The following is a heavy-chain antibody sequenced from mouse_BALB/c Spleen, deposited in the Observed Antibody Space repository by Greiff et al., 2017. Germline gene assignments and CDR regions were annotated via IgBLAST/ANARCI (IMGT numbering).Heavy chain of an antibody. J-gene: IGHJ3*01. CDR1: GFSLTSYG. V-gene: IGHV2-9*02. CDR3: ARDDYGSGFAY. D-gene: IGHD1-1*01. CDR2: IWAGGST. Sequence: VKVVESGPGLVAPSQSLSITCTVSGFSLTSYGVHWVRQPPGKGLEWLGVIWAGGSTNYNSALMSRLSISKDNSKSQVFLKMNSLQTDDTAMYYCARDDYGSGFAYWGQGTLVTVSA.